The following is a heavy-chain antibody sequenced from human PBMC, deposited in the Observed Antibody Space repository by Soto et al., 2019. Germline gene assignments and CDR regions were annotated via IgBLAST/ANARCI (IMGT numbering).Heavy chain of an antibody. D-gene: IGHD4-4*01. CDR2: INPDGSTT. CDR3: ARVPTTVTTPGMDV. Sequence: PGGSLRLSCAASGFTFSSYWMHWVRQARGEGLMWVSRINPDGSTTSYADSVKGRFTISRDNAKNTLYLQMNSLRVEDTAVYYCARVPTTVTTPGMDVWGQGTTVTVSS. J-gene: IGHJ6*02. V-gene: IGHV3-74*01. CDR1: GFTFSSYW.